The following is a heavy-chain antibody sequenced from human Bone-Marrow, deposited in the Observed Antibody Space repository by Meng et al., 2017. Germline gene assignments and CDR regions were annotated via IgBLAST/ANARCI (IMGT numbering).Heavy chain of an antibody. J-gene: IGHJ4*02. CDR1: GYTFPDYW. CDR2: INPKSGDT. CDR3: ARDEDISAAGKLFGDY. Sequence: LVKAVAEGKQPGASVKVSCKTSGYTFPDYWLHWVRRAPGQGLEWMGRINPKSGDTHYAQRFQGRVTMTGDTSISTAYMELSGLRSDDTAMYYCARDEDISAAGKLFGDYWGQGTLVTVSS. D-gene: IGHD6-13*01. V-gene: IGHV1-2*06.